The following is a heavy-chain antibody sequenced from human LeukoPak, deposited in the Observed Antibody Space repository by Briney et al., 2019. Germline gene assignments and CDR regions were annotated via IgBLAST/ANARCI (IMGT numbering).Heavy chain of an antibody. D-gene: IGHD2/OR15-2a*01. CDR3: ARVLFHSLAVFDY. CDR2: ITTSGTTT. CDR1: GFTFSSYK. J-gene: IGHJ4*02. Sequence: GGSLRPSCAASGFTFSSYKMIWVRQAPGKGLEWVSYITTSGTTTYYADSLKGRFTISRDNAKNSLYLQMISLRAEDTAVYYCARVLFHSLAVFDYWGQGTLVTVSS. V-gene: IGHV3-48*03.